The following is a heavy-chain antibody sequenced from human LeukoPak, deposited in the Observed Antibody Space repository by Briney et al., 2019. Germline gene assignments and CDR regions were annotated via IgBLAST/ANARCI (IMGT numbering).Heavy chain of an antibody. Sequence: GESLKISCQGSGYSFSHHWIAWVRKMPGKGLEWMAMMYPGDSDTRYSPSFQGQVTISVDKSISTAYLQWNSLKASDTGMYYCARRDTSGSLFWFDPWGQGTLVTVSS. CDR2: MYPGDSDT. CDR3: ARRDTSGSLFWFDP. J-gene: IGHJ5*02. D-gene: IGHD3-10*01. CDR1: GYSFSHHW. V-gene: IGHV5-51*01.